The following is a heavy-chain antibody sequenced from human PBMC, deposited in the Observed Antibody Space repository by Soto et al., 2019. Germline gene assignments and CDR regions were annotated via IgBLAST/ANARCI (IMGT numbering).Heavy chain of an antibody. D-gene: IGHD3-22*01. J-gene: IGHJ5*02. V-gene: IGHV4-31*01. CDR1: GGSISSGGYY. CDR2: IYYSGST. Sequence: QVQLQESGPGLVKPSQTLSLTCTVSGGSISSGGYYWSWLRQHPGKGLEWIGYIYYSGSTYYTPSLKRLVTVSVDTSKNQCSRKLSSVTVADTAVYYCARGSPSITMIVVAEFDPWGQGTLVTVSS. CDR3: ARGSPSITMIVVAEFDP.